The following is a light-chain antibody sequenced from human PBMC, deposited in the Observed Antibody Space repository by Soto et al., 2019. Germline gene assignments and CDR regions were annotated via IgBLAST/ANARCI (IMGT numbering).Light chain of an antibody. J-gene: IGKJ5*01. Sequence: EIVLTQSPATLSLSPGERATLSCRASQTISTYVAWYQQKPGQAPRLLIYDASNRATGIPPRFSGSGSGTEFTLTISSLEPEDFAVYYCQQRYDWPPITFGQGTRLEIK. V-gene: IGKV3-11*01. CDR1: QTISTY. CDR3: QQRYDWPPIT. CDR2: DAS.